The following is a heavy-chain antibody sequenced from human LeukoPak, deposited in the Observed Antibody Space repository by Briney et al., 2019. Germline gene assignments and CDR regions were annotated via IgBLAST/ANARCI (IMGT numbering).Heavy chain of an antibody. V-gene: IGHV4-4*07. Sequence: SETLSLTGTVSGGSISNYYWSLIRQPAGKGLEWIGRIYNSENTNYNPSLKSRVTISVDKSKNQFSLKLSSVTAADTAVYYCVRGPYGSGTYAYAFDIWGQGTMVTVSS. J-gene: IGHJ3*02. D-gene: IGHD3-10*01. CDR2: IYNSENT. CDR3: VRGPYGSGTYAYAFDI. CDR1: GGSISNYY.